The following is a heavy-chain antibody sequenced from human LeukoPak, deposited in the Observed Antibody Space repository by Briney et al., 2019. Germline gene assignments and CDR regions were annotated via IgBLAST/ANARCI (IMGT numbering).Heavy chain of an antibody. Sequence: GGSLRLSCAASGFTFNNYWMSWVRQAPGKGLEWVANIKPDGGEKYYADSVKGRFTISRDNAKNSMYLQMNSLRADDTAVYYCARDHTGYEYGSFGYHYQYMDVWGKGTTVTVSS. CDR3: ARDHTGYEYGSFGYHYQYMDV. D-gene: IGHD5-12*01. V-gene: IGHV3-7*01. CDR2: IKPDGGEK. CDR1: GFTFNNYW. J-gene: IGHJ6*03.